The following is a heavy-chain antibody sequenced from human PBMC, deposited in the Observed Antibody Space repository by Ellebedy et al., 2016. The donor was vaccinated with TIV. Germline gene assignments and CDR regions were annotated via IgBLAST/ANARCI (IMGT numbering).Heavy chain of an antibody. CDR1: GFSFSTYW. J-gene: IGHJ4*02. CDR2: IYSLVSDV. D-gene: IGHD4-17*01. V-gene: IGHV5-51*01. Sequence: GESLKIPCKGDGFSFSTYWIAWLRQMPGEGLEYMGAIYSLVSDVRYSPSFEGQVTMSADTSTNTAYLQWTSLKATDTAIYFCARRDNDYGDLHFWGQGALVTVSS. CDR3: ARRDNDYGDLHF.